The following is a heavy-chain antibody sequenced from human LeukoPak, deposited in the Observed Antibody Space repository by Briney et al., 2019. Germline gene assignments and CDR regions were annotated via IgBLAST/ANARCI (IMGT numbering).Heavy chain of an antibody. CDR3: ARSYSGSYDHWFDP. Sequence: SQTLSLTCAISGDSVSTNSAAWNWIRQSPSRGLEWLGRTYYRSKYYFDYAVSVKSRITINPDTSKNQFSLQLNSVTPEDTAVYYCARSYSGSYDHWFDPWGQGTLVTVSS. V-gene: IGHV6-1*01. CDR1: GDSVSTNSAA. J-gene: IGHJ5*02. CDR2: TYYRSKYYF. D-gene: IGHD1-26*01.